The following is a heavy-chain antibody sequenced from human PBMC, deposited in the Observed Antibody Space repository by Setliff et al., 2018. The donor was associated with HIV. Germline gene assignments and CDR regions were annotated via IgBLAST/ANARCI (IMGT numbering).Heavy chain of an antibody. D-gene: IGHD3-10*01. CDR3: ARDQVSMVRAVRLVA. V-gene: IGHV1-69*06. CDR1: GGTLSSYS. J-gene: IGHJ1*01. CDR2: ILPIFGTR. Sequence: SVKVSCKASGGTLSSYSTSWVRQAPGQGLEWMGRILPIFGTRDYAQKFQGRVTITADKSTSTAYMELRILRSEDTAVYYCARDQVSMVRAVRLVAWGQGSLVTVSS.